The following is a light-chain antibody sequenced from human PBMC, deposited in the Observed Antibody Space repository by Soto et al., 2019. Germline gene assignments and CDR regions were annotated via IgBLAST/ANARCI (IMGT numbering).Light chain of an antibody. V-gene: IGKV1-39*01. CDR1: QSISSY. Sequence: DIQTAPSPSSLSASVGDRVTITCRASQSISSYLNWYQQKPGKAPKLLIYATSSLQSGVPSRFSGSGSGTDFTLTISSLQPEDFATYYCQKSYSTPRKCGQGNKGAIK. CDR2: ATS. J-gene: IGKJ1*01. CDR3: QKSYSTPRK.